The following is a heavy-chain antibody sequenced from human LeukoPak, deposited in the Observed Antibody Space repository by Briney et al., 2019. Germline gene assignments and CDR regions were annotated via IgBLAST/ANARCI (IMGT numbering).Heavy chain of an antibody. V-gene: IGHV1-3*01. CDR2: INAGNGNT. D-gene: IGHD2/OR15-2a*01. CDR1: GYTFTSYA. J-gene: IGHJ4*02. Sequence: ASVKVPCKASGYTFTSYAMHWVRQAPGQRLEWMGWINAGNGNTKYSQKFQGRVTITRDTSASTAYMELSSLRSEDTAVYYCARDQGPRENIPRYWGQGTLVTVSS. CDR3: ARDQGPRENIPRY.